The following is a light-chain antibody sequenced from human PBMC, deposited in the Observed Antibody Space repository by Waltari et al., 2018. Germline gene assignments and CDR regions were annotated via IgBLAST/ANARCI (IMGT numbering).Light chain of an antibody. CDR2: SNY. CDR3: AAWDDGLSGRSWV. Sequence: QSVLTQPPSASGTPGQRVTISCSGSSSHIGSQTVNWYQQLPGTAPKLLIYSNYQRPSGVPDRFSGSRSGTSASLAISGLQSEDEADYYCAAWDDGLSGRSWVFGGGTKLTVL. V-gene: IGLV1-44*01. CDR1: SSHIGSQT. J-gene: IGLJ3*02.